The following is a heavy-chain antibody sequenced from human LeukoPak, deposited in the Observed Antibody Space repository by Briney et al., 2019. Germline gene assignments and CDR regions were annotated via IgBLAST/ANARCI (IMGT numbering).Heavy chain of an antibody. V-gene: IGHV1-24*01. Sequence: GASVKVSCKVSGYTLTELSMHWVRQAPGKGLEWMGGFDPEDGETIYAQKFQGRVTITADKSTSTAYMELSSLRSEDTAVYYCARDRDYYGGNPLSFYYFDYWGQGTLVTVSS. J-gene: IGHJ4*02. CDR1: GYTLTELS. D-gene: IGHD4-23*01. CDR2: FDPEDGET. CDR3: ARDRDYYGGNPLSFYYFDY.